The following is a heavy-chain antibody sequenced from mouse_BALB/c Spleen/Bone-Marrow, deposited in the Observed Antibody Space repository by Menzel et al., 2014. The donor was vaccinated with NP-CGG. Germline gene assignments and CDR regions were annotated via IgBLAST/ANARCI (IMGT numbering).Heavy chain of an antibody. CDR3: ARSIAYYYGMDC. J-gene: IGHJ4*01. CDR2: INPGSGGT. V-gene: IGHV1-54*03. Sequence: QVQLQQSGAELVRPGTSVKVSCKAPGYAFTNYLIEWVKQRPGQGLEWIGVINPGSGGTNYNEKFKGKATLTADKSSSTANIQLSSLTSDDSAVYFCARSIAYYYGMDCWGQGTSVTVSS. D-gene: IGHD2-10*02. CDR1: GYAFTNYL.